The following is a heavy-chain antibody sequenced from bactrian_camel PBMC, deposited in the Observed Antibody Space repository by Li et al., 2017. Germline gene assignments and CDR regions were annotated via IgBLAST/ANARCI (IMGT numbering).Heavy chain of an antibody. J-gene: IGHJ4*01. CDR2: YKHGGGTA. Sequence: QVQLVESGGGTVQPGGSLRLSCVASGFIFSDYWMYWVRQAPGKGLEWVASYKHGGGTAYSADSVKDRFTASRDNAKNTVHLQMNSLTAEDTAVYYCARLRERMKNTSIFSVWGQGTQVTVS. CDR1: GFIFSDYW. CDR3: ARLRERMKNTSIFSV. D-gene: IGHD5*01. V-gene: IGHV3S1*01.